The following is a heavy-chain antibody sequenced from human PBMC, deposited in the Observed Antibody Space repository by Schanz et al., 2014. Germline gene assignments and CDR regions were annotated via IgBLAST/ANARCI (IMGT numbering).Heavy chain of an antibody. V-gene: IGHV3-30*03. CDR1: GFTFSSYG. Sequence: QVHLVESFLFLFQPVRSLRLSCAASGFTFSSYGMHWVRQAPGKGLEWVAIISLDGSNQYYADSVKGRFTISRDNSKNTLYLQMNSLRAEDTAVYYCAVLGGFGELPLDYRGQGTLVTVSS. CDR3: AVLGGFGELPLDY. J-gene: IGHJ4*02. CDR2: ISLDGSNQ. D-gene: IGHD3-10*01.